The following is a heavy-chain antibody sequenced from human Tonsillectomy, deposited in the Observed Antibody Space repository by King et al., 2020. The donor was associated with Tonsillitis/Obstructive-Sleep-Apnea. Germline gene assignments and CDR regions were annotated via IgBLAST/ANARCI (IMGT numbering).Heavy chain of an antibody. CDR3: ATANLRSTSCYGVGCYYYCYMDV. CDR2: FDPEDGET. V-gene: IGHV1-24*01. CDR1: GYTLTELS. J-gene: IGHJ6*03. Sequence: QLVQSGAEVKKPGASVKVSCKVSGYTLTELSMHWVRQAPGKGLEWMGCFDPEDGETIYAQKFQGRVTMTEDTSTDTAYMELSSLRSEDTAVYYCATANLRSTSCYGVGCYYYCYMDVWGKGTTVTVSS. D-gene: IGHD2-2*01.